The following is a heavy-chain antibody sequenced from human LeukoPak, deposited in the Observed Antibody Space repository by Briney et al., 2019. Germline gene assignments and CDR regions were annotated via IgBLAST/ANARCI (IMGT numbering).Heavy chain of an antibody. V-gene: IGHV3-7*03. CDR2: IRQDGSDQ. CDR3: ARDAGYYDFWSGYYRGRAFDI. J-gene: IGHJ3*02. Sequence: GGSLRLSCAASGFTFSGYWMNWVRQAPGKGLEWVGNIRQDGSDQHYVDSVKGRFTITRDNAKNSLYLQMNSLRAEDTAVYYCARDAGYYDFWSGYYRGRAFDIWGQGTMVTVSS. CDR1: GFTFSGYW. D-gene: IGHD3-3*01.